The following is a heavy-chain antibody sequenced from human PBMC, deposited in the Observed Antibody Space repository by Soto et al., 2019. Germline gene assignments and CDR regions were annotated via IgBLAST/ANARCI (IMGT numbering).Heavy chain of an antibody. CDR3: ARDSSNSWYSPMDP. J-gene: IGHJ5*02. Sequence: SETLSLTCTVSGGSVNNYYWSWVRLSPGKGLEWIGYIYYTGRTNYNPSLESRVTISVDTSKNQFSLKLRSVTAADTAVNYCARDSSNSWYSPMDPWGQGILVTVSS. CDR2: IYYTGRT. D-gene: IGHD1-1*01. CDR1: GGSVNNYY. V-gene: IGHV4-59*02.